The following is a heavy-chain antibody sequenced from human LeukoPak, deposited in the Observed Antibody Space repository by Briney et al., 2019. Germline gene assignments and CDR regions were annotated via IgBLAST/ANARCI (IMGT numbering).Heavy chain of an antibody. D-gene: IGHD6-6*01. Sequence: PGGSLRLSCAASGCTFSSYGMHWVRQAPGKGLEWVAVISYDGSNKYYADSVEGRFTISRDNSKNTLYLQMNSLRAEDTAVYYCAKDSSSFAPYYFDYWGQGTLVTVSS. CDR3: AKDSSSFAPYYFDY. CDR1: GCTFSSYG. V-gene: IGHV3-30*18. CDR2: ISYDGSNK. J-gene: IGHJ4*02.